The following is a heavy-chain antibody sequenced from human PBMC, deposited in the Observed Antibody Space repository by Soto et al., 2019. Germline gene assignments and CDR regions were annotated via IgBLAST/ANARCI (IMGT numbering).Heavy chain of an antibody. V-gene: IGHV1-69*13. CDR2: IIPIFGTA. Sequence: SVKVSCKASGGTFSSYAISWVRQAPGQGPEWMGGIIPIFGTANYAQKFQGRVTITADESTSTAYMELSSLRSEDTAVYYCAKPKEYSSFYFDYWGQGTLVTVSS. D-gene: IGHD6-6*01. CDR1: GGTFSSYA. CDR3: AKPKEYSSFYFDY. J-gene: IGHJ4*02.